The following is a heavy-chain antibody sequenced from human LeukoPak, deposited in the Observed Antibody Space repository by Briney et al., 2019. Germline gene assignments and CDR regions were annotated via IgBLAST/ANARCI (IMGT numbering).Heavy chain of an antibody. CDR1: GGSISSGSYY. Sequence: SQTLSLTCTVSGGSISSGSYYWSWIRQPAGKGLEWIGRIYTSGSTNYNPSLKSRVTISVDTSKNQFSLKLSSVTAADTAVYYCAKWGCSGGSCYPFAYWGQGTLVTVSS. D-gene: IGHD2-15*01. J-gene: IGHJ4*02. CDR2: IYTSGST. V-gene: IGHV4-61*02. CDR3: AKWGCSGGSCYPFAY.